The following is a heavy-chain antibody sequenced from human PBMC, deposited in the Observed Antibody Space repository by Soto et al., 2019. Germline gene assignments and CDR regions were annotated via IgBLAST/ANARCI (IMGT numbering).Heavy chain of an antibody. J-gene: IGHJ4*02. Sequence: VQLTESGPGLVRPSGTLSLTCVVSGGSITTSGLWTWVRQFPGRGLEWIGEIAHDGHTKYNPSLSGRVAMSVDLSNGQFSLNVASVNAADTAVYFCAGGRDYDYWGQGTLVPVSS. CDR1: GGSITTSGL. CDR3: AGGRDYDY. CDR2: IAHDGHT. V-gene: IGHV4-4*02. D-gene: IGHD1-26*01.